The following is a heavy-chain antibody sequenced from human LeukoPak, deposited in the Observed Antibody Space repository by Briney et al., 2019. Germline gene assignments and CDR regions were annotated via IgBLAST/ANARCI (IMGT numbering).Heavy chain of an antibody. CDR1: GFTFSSYA. D-gene: IGHD5-18*01. V-gene: IGHV3-23*01. Sequence: GGSLRLSCAASGFTFSSYAMSWVRQAPGKGLEWVSAISGSGGGTYYADSVKGRFTISRDNSKNTLYLQMNSLRAEDTAVYYCAKDRRFIQLCPWGQGTLVTVSS. J-gene: IGHJ5*02. CDR2: ISGSGGGT. CDR3: AKDRRFIQLCP.